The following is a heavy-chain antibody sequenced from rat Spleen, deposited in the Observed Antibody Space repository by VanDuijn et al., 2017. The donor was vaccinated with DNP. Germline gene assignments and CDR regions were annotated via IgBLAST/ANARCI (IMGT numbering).Heavy chain of an antibody. CDR3: ATELRRVSPFAY. Sequence: EVQLVESGGGPVQPGRSLKLSCVASGFIFSNYWMTWIRQAPGKGLEWVASISNTGDNTYYSDSVRGRFSLSRDNAKSTLYLQVNSLRSEDTATYYFATELRRVSPFAYWGQGTLVTVSS. CDR1: GFIFSNYW. V-gene: IGHV5-31*01. CDR2: ISNTGDNT. J-gene: IGHJ3*01. D-gene: IGHD1-11*01.